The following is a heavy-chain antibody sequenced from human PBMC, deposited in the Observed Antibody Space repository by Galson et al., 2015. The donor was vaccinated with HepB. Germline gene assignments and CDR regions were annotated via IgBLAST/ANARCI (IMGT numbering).Heavy chain of an antibody. Sequence: SLRLSCAVSGFTFSTYSLTWVRQAPGKGLEWVSSISSSTYIYYADSAKGRFTVSRDNAKNSLYLQMNGLIAEDTAVYYCARDKDSSGWRYWYFELWGRGTLVTVSS. CDR2: ISSSTYI. V-gene: IGHV3-21*01. CDR1: GFTFSTYS. J-gene: IGHJ2*01. CDR3: ARDKDSSGWRYWYFEL. D-gene: IGHD6-19*01.